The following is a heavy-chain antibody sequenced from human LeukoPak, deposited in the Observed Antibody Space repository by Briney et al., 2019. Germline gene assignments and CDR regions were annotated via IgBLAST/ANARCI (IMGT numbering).Heavy chain of an antibody. V-gene: IGHV3-7*01. J-gene: IGHJ4*02. CDR1: GFTFSSYW. D-gene: IGHD3-16*01. CDR3: ARDGSWGTYYFDY. Sequence: GGSLRLSCAAPGFTFSSYWMSWVRQAPGKGLEWVANIKQDGSEKYYVDSVKGRFTISRDNAKNSLYLQMNSLRAEDTAVYYCARDGSWGTYYFDYWGQGTLVTVSS. CDR2: IKQDGSEK.